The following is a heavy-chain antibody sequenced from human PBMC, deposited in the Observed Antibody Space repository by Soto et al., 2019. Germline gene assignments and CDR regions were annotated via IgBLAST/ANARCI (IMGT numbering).Heavy chain of an antibody. D-gene: IGHD3-16*01. CDR1: GFSLSTSGVG. J-gene: IGHJ4*02. Sequence: QITLKESGPTLVEPTQTLTLTCSFSGFSLSTSGVGVGWIRQPPGKALEWLALIYWDNDKRYSPSLKSRLSITKDTHKNQVVLTLTNMDPEDTATYFCAHRMTLYYWMYSHFDYWGQGTLVTVSS. V-gene: IGHV2-5*02. CDR2: IYWDNDK. CDR3: AHRMTLYYWMYSHFDY.